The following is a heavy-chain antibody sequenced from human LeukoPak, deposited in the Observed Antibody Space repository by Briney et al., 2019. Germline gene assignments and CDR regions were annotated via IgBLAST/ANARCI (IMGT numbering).Heavy chain of an antibody. CDR3: ARGTVDTAILLDY. D-gene: IGHD5-18*01. J-gene: IGHJ4*02. Sequence: SETLSLTCAVCGGSFSGYYWSWIRQPPGKGLEWIGEINHSGSTNYNPSLKSRVTISVDTSKDQFSLKLSSVTAADTAVYYCARGTVDTAILLDYWGQGTLVTVSS. CDR2: INHSGST. CDR1: GGSFSGYY. V-gene: IGHV4-34*01.